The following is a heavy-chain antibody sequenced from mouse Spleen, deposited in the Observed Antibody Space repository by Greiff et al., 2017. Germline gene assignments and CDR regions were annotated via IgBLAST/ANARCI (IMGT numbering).Heavy chain of an antibody. V-gene: IGHV5-15*01. Sequence: EVKLVESGGGLVKPGGSLKLSCAASGFTFSDYGMAWVRQAPGKGPEWVAFISNLAYSIYYADTVTGRFTISRENAKNTLYLEMSSLRSEDTAMYYCARLNDPAWFAYWGQGTLVTVSA. CDR2: ISNLAYSI. CDR3: ARLNDPAWFAY. CDR1: GFTFSDYG. J-gene: IGHJ3*01. D-gene: IGHD2-3*01.